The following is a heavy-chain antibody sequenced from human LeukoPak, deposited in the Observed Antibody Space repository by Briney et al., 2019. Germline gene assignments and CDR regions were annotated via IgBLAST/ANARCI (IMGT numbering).Heavy chain of an antibody. CDR3: ARHFSQGPSTTTHYYYYYYMDV. D-gene: IGHD1-1*01. V-gene: IGHV5-51*01. CDR2: IYPGDSET. Sequence: GESLKISCKGSGYSFTSYWIGWVRQMPGKGLEWMGIIYPGDSETRYSPSFQGQVTISADKSISTAYLQWSSLKASDTAMYYCARHFSQGPSTTTHYYYYYYMDVWGKGTTVTVSS. J-gene: IGHJ6*03. CDR1: GYSFTSYW.